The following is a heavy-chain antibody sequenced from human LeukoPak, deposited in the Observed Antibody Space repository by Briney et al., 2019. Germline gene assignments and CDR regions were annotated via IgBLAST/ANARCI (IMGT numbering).Heavy chain of an antibody. CDR2: ISSSSSYI. D-gene: IGHD3-10*01. Sequence: GGSLRLSCAASGFTFSSFSMNWVRQAPGKGLEWVSSISSSSSYIYYADSVKGRFTISRDNAKNSLYLQMSSQRAEDTAMYYCARDDYYGSGSYWGAFDIWGQGTMVTVSS. J-gene: IGHJ3*02. CDR1: GFTFSSFS. V-gene: IGHV3-21*01. CDR3: ARDDYYGSGSYWGAFDI.